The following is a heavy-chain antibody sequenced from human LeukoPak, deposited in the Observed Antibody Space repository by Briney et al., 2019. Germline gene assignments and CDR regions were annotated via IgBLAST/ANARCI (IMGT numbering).Heavy chain of an antibody. CDR2: IKQDGSVK. Sequence: GGSLRLSCAASGFTFSNYWMSWVRQAPGKGLEWVANIKQDGSVKQYVDSIKGRFTISRDNAKNTLYLQMDSLRVEDTAVYYCARGTMFPYYFDYWGQGTLVTVSS. D-gene: IGHD3-10*02. J-gene: IGHJ4*02. CDR1: GFTFSNYW. V-gene: IGHV3-7*01. CDR3: ARGTMFPYYFDY.